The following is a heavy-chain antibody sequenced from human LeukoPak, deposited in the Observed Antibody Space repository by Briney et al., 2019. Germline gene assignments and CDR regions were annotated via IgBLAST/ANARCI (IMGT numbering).Heavy chain of an antibody. CDR1: GFTFSSYA. CDR3: ARGGTIVVVPAAAFDY. Sequence: GRSLRLSCAASGFTFSSYAMHWVRQAPGKGLEWVAVISYDGSNKYYADSVKGRFTISRDNSKNTLYLQMNSLRAEDTAVYYCARGGTIVVVPAAAFDYWGQGTLVTVSS. J-gene: IGHJ4*02. V-gene: IGHV3-30-3*01. CDR2: ISYDGSNK. D-gene: IGHD2-2*01.